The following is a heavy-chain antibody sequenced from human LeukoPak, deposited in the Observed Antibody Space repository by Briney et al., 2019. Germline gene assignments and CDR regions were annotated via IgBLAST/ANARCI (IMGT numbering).Heavy chain of an antibody. J-gene: IGHJ4*02. Sequence: SETLSLTCGVYGGSFSGYYWTWIRQPPGKGLEWIGEINHSGITNYNPSLKSRVTISIDTSKSQFSLKLNSVTAADAAVYYCSRGLSDVYWGQGTLVTVSS. V-gene: IGHV4-34*01. CDR3: SRGLSDVY. CDR2: INHSGIT. CDR1: GGSFSGYY.